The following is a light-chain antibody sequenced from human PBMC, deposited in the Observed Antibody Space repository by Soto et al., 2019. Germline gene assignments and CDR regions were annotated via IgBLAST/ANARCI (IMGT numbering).Light chain of an antibody. J-gene: IGKJ5*01. V-gene: IGKV3-15*01. CDR3: QQYNNWPPVT. CDR2: GAS. CDR1: QSVSNN. Sequence: EIVMTQSPVTLSVSPGERVTLSCRASQSVSNNLAWYQQKSGQAPRLLIYGASTRVTGIPARFSGSGSGTEFTLTISSLQSEDFAIYYCQQYNNWPPVTFGQGTRLDI.